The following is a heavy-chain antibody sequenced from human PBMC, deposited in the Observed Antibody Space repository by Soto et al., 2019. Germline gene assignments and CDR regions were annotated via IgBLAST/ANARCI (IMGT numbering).Heavy chain of an antibody. D-gene: IGHD6-19*01. CDR3: ARVNSSPLDRDSSRWTGAFDI. V-gene: IGHV3-7*03. Sequence: PGGSLILSCAASGFTFSSYWMSWVRQAPGKGLEWVANIKQDGSEKYYVDSVKGRFTISRDNAKNSLYLQMNSLRAEDTAVYYCARVNSSPLDRDSSRWTGAFDIWGQGTMVTVSS. J-gene: IGHJ3*02. CDR1: GFTFSSYW. CDR2: IKQDGSEK.